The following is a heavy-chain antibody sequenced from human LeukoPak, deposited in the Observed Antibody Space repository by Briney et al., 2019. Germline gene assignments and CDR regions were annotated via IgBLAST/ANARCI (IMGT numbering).Heavy chain of an antibody. CDR3: ARDLGGYSYYYMDV. V-gene: IGHV4-4*07. D-gene: IGHD3-16*01. CDR1: GGSISSYY. CDR2: IYTSGST. J-gene: IGHJ6*03. Sequence: SETLSLTCTVSGGSISSYYWGWIRQPAGKGLEWIGRIYTSGSTNYNPSLKSRVTISVDKSRKQFSLQLSSVTAADTAVYYCARDLGGYSYYYMDVWGKGTTVTVSS.